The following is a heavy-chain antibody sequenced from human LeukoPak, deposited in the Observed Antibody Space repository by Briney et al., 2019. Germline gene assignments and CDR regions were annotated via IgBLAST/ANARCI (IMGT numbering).Heavy chain of an antibody. J-gene: IGHJ6*02. CDR3: AKDIVVVPAAIGYYYYYGMDV. Sequence: GGSLRLSCVVSEFTFSSYAMSWVRQAPGKGLEWVSAISGSGGSTYYADSVKGRFTISRDNSKNTLYLQMNSLRAEDTAVYYCAKDIVVVPAAIGYYYYYGMDVWGQGTTVTVSS. V-gene: IGHV3-23*01. CDR2: ISGSGGST. CDR1: EFTFSSYA. D-gene: IGHD2-2*01.